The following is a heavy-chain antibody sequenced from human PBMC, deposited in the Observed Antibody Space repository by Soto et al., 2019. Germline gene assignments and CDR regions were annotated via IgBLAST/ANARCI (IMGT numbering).Heavy chain of an antibody. J-gene: IGHJ4*02. CDR1: GGSFSGYY. CDR2: INHSGST. Sequence: SETLSLTCVVYGGSFSGYYWTWFSQPPGKRLEWIGEINHSGSTDYNASLKSRVTISRDTSKNQFSLRLSSVTAADTAMYYCARFDSVVTVFDYWGQGTLVTVSS. D-gene: IGHD2-15*01. V-gene: IGHV4-34*01. CDR3: ARFDSVVTVFDY.